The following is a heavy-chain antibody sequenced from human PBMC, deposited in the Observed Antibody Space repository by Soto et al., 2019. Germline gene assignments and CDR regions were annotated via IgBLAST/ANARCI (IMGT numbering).Heavy chain of an antibody. D-gene: IGHD3-16*01. Sequence: QVQLVQSGAGVKKPGASVKVSCKASGYTFATYDFAWVRQATGQGLEWMGWMNPYTGNTGYAQAFRGRLTMTTNTSITTAYMELSSLTSEDTAVYFCARRLERSGPYYLDSWGQGTLVTVSS. CDR1: GYTFATYD. V-gene: IGHV1-8*01. CDR3: ARRLERSGPYYLDS. CDR2: MNPYTGNT. J-gene: IGHJ4*02.